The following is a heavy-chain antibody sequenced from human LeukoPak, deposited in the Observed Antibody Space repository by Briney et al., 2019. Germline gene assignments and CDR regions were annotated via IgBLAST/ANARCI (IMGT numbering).Heavy chain of an antibody. CDR2: ISSSGSTI. D-gene: IGHD6-13*01. J-gene: IGHJ6*03. CDR3: ARRSSSSYYYYYYMDV. CDR1: GFTFSSYE. Sequence: GGSLRLSCAASGFTFSSYEMNWVRQAPGKGLEWVSYISSSGSTIYYADSVKGRFTISRDHAKNSLYLQMNSLRAEDTAVYYCARRSSSSYYYYYYMDVWGKGTTVTVSS. V-gene: IGHV3-48*03.